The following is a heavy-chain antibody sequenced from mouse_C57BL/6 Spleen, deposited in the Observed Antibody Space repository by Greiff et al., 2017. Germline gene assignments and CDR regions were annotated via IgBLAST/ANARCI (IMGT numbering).Heavy chain of an antibody. Sequence: QVHVKQPGAELVKPGASVKMSCKASGYTFTSYWITWVKQRPGQGLEWIGDIYPGSGSTNYNEKFKSKATLTVDTSSSTAYMQLSSLTSEDSAVYYCARSYYSNYVFTGLFDVWGTGTTVTVSS. CDR3: ARSYYSNYVFTGLFDV. D-gene: IGHD2-5*01. V-gene: IGHV1-55*01. CDR2: IYPGSGST. CDR1: GYTFTSYW. J-gene: IGHJ1*03.